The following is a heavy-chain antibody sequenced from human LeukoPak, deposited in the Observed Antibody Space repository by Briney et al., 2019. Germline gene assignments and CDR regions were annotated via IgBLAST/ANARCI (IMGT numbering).Heavy chain of an antibody. D-gene: IGHD5-18*01. Sequence: GASVKVSCKASGYTFTSYDINWVRQAPGQGLEWMGWINPNSGGTNYAQKFQGWVTMTRDTSISTAYMELSRLRSDDTAVYYCAGDQGKWIQLWSFDYWGQGTLVTVSS. CDR2: INPNSGGT. CDR3: AGDQGKWIQLWSFDY. V-gene: IGHV1-2*04. J-gene: IGHJ4*02. CDR1: GYTFTSYD.